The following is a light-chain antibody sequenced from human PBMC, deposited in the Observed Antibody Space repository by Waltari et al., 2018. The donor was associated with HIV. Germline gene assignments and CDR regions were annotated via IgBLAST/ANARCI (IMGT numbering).Light chain of an antibody. CDR3: QSSDNSEHMI. CDR1: PLSKQY. V-gene: IGLV3-25*03. J-gene: IGLJ2*01. Sequence: SSELTQPPSVSVSPGQTARISCSGDPLSKQYSSWYQQKTVQAPVVVIMKDTERPSGIPERFSGSSSGTTVTVTIRGVQAEDEADYYCQSSDNSEHMIFGGGTKLTVL. CDR2: KDT.